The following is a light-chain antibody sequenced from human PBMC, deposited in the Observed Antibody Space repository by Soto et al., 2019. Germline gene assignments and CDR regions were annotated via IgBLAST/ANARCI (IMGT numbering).Light chain of an antibody. V-gene: IGLV2-14*01. CDR2: VVS. J-gene: IGLJ2*01. Sequence: QSVLAQPASVSGSPGQPITISCTGTSXDIGLYNYVSWYQQHPGKAPKLIIYVVSSRPSGISNRFSASKSGNTASLTISGLQAEDEADYYCASYARGSTLVVFGGGTKGTVL. CDR1: SXDIGLYNY. CDR3: ASYARGSTLVV.